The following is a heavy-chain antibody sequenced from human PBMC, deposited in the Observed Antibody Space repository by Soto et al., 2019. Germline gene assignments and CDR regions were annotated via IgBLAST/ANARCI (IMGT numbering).Heavy chain of an antibody. J-gene: IGHJ5*02. D-gene: IGHD3-3*01. V-gene: IGHV3-23*01. CDR3: AKQGDYDFWSGSNNWFDP. CDR2: ISGSGGST. Sequence: LRLSCAASGFTFSSYAMSWVRQAPGKGLEWVSAISGSGGSTYYADSVKGRFTISRDNSKNTLYLQMNSLRAEDTAVYYCAKQGDYDFWSGSNNWFDPWGQGTLVTVS. CDR1: GFTFSSYA.